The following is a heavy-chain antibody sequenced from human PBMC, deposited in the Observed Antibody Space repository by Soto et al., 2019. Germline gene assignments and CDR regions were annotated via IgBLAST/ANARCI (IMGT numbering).Heavy chain of an antibody. D-gene: IGHD2-21*02. J-gene: IGHJ4*02. Sequence: QVQLQESGPGLLKASQTLSLTCTVSGDSISSGDYYWSWIRQSPGKGLEWIGYIHYTGGTYYNPSLKSRFTISLDTSKNQFSLKLSSVTAADTAVYYCATCGGDCFFDYWGQGPLVTVSS. V-gene: IGHV4-30-4*01. CDR2: IHYTGGT. CDR1: GDSISSGDYY. CDR3: ATCGGDCFFDY.